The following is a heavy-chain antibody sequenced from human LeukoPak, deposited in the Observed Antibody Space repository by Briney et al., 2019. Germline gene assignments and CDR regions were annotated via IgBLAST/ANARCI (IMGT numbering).Heavy chain of an antibody. V-gene: IGHV3-30*02. J-gene: IGHJ4*02. CDR2: IRYDGSNK. Sequence: GGSLRLSCAASGFTFISYSIHWVRQAPGKGLEWVAFIRYDGSNKYYADSVKGRFTISRDNSKNTVYLQMNSLRAEDTAVYYCARDGARGYFGWLLGMFDYWGQGTLVTVSS. CDR1: GFTFISYS. D-gene: IGHD3-9*01. CDR3: ARDGARGYFGWLLGMFDY.